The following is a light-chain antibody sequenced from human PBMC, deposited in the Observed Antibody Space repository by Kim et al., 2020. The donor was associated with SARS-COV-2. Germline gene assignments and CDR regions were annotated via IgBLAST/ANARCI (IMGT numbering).Light chain of an antibody. CDR3: ASHGGYDYV. CDR1: RGDFGSFKY. CDR2: EVT. Sequence: PRQSFPISCSGTRGDFGSFKYVSLYQPHPGKSPKLIIYEVTKRPSGVPARFSGSMSGNTASLTVSGLQAEDEADYYCASHGGYDYVFGTGTKVTVL. V-gene: IGLV2-8*01. J-gene: IGLJ1*01.